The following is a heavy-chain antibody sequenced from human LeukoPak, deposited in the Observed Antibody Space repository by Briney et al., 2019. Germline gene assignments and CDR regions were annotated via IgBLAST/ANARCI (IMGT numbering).Heavy chain of an antibody. D-gene: IGHD3-22*01. CDR2: IYPGDSDT. CDR1: GYSFNSYW. Sequence: GESLKISCKGSGYSFNSYWIGWVRQRPGKGLEWVGTIYPGDSDTRYTPAFQGQVTISVDRSISTAYLQWSSLKASDTAMYYCASPTPLYDNSGYHYWGQGTLVTVSS. J-gene: IGHJ4*02. V-gene: IGHV5-51*01. CDR3: ASPTPLYDNSGYHY.